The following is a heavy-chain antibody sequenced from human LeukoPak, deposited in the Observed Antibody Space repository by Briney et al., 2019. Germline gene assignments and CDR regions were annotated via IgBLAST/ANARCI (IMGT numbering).Heavy chain of an antibody. CDR2: IYYSGST. CDR3: ARDYGGYARA. Sequence: SETLSLTCTVSGGSISSYYWSWIRQPPGKGLEWIGYIYYSGSTNYNPSLKSRVTMSVDTSKNQFSLKLSSVTAADTAVYYCARDYGGYARAWGQGTLVTVSS. CDR1: GGSISSYY. J-gene: IGHJ5*02. V-gene: IGHV4-59*12. D-gene: IGHD4-17*01.